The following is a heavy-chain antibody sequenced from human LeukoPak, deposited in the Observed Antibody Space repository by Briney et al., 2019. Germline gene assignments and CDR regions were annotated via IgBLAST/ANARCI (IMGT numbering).Heavy chain of an antibody. CDR3: ARGNNYGMDV. D-gene: IGHD1/OR15-1a*01. CDR2: INSDGSST. V-gene: IGHV3-74*01. J-gene: IGHJ6*02. CDR1: RFTFRNYR. Sequence: GGSLRLSCAASRFTFRNYRMHWVRQAPGKGLVWVSRINSDGSSTTFADSVKDRFAISRDNAKNTLYLQMNSLRVEDTAVYYCARGNNYGMDVWGQGTTVTVSS.